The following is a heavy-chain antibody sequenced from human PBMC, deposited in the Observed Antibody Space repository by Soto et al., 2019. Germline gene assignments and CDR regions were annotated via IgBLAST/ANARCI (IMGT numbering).Heavy chain of an antibody. CDR3: SIVLCGYYAYYYYGMDV. CDR2: ISGSGGST. D-gene: IGHD3-22*01. V-gene: IGHV3-23*01. J-gene: IGHJ6*02. Sequence: PGGSLRLSCAASGFTFSSYAMSWVRQAPGKGLERVSAISGSGGSTYYADSVKGRFTISRDNSKNTPYLQMNSLRAEDTALYFFSIVLCGYYAYYYYGMDVWGQGTTVTVSS. CDR1: GFTFSSYA.